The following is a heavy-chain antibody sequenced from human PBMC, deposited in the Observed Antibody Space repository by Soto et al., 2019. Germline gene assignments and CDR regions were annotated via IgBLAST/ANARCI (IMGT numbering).Heavy chain of an antibody. J-gene: IGHJ4*02. CDR1: GYTFTGYF. CDR3: ARGAPLYSYGYSSNPTFDY. CDR2: INPNSGGT. V-gene: IGHV1-2*04. D-gene: IGHD5-18*01. Sequence: ASVHVSCKASGYTFTGYFMHCVRQAPGQVLEWMGWINPNSGGTNYAQKFQGWVTMTRDTSISTAYMELSRLRSDDTAVYYCARGAPLYSYGYSSNPTFDYWGQGTLVTVSS.